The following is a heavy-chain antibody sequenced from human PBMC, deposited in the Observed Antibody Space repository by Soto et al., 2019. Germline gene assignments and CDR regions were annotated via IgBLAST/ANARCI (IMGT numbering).Heavy chain of an antibody. D-gene: IGHD6-25*01. J-gene: IGHJ4*02. CDR2: INHSGST. Sequence: QVQLQQWGAGLLKPSETLSLTCAVYGGSFSGYYWSWIRQPPGKGLEWIGEINHSGSTNHNPSLMSRVTISVDTSKNQFSLKLSSVSAADTAVYYCARMWSGYNSHWGQGNLVTVSS. CDR1: GGSFSGYY. V-gene: IGHV4-34*01. CDR3: ARMWSGYNSH.